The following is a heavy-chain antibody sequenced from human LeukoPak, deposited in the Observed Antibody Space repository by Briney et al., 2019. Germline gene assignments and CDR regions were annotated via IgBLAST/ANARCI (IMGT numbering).Heavy chain of an antibody. V-gene: IGHV3-20*04. CDR2: INWNGDST. Sequence: PGGSLRLSCAASGFTFDDYGMSWVRQAPGKGLEWVSDINWNGDSTGYADSVKGRFTISRDNAKNSLYLQMNSLGAEDTALYYCARRESSYQNYYYYYHMDVWGKGTTVTVSS. CDR3: ARRESSYQNYYYYYHMDV. CDR1: GFTFDDYG. J-gene: IGHJ6*03. D-gene: IGHD3-16*02.